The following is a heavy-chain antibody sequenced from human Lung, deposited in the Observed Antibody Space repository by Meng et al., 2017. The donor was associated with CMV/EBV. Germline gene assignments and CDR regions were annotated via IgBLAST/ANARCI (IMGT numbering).Heavy chain of an antibody. Sequence: LSLTCAASGFTFSSYSMNWVRQAPGKGLEWVSSISSSSSYIYYADSVKGRFTISRDNAKNSLYLQMNSLRAEDTAVYYCARDSGYYYDAFDIWGQGTMVTVSS. CDR1: GFTFSSYS. CDR2: ISSSSSYI. V-gene: IGHV3-21*01. D-gene: IGHD3-22*01. J-gene: IGHJ3*02. CDR3: ARDSGYYYDAFDI.